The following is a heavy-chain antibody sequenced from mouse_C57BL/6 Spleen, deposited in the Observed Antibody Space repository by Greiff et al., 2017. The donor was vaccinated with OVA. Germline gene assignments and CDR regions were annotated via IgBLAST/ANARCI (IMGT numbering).Heavy chain of an antibody. CDR1: GFTFSDYG. CDR2: ISSGSSTI. Sequence: EVHLVESGGGLVKPGGSLKLSCAASGFTFSDYGMHWVRQAPEKGLEWVAYISSGSSTIYYADTVKGRFTISRDNAKNTLFLQMTSLRSEDTAMYYCARDGYYGSSLYWYFDVWGTGTTVTVSS. CDR3: ARDGYYGSSLYWYFDV. V-gene: IGHV5-17*01. D-gene: IGHD1-1*01. J-gene: IGHJ1*03.